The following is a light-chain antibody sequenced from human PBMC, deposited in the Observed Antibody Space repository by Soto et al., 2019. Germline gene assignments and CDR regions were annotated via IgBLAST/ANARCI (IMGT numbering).Light chain of an antibody. CDR1: SGHSAYT. V-gene: IGLV4-60*03. Sequence: QAVVTQSSSASASLGSSVKLTCTLSSGHSAYTIAWHQQQAGKAPRFLMKVEGSGKYKKGSGVPDRFSGSSSGADRYLTISTLQSEDEADYYCATWDTYTRVFGGGTQLTVL. CDR2: VEGSGKY. J-gene: IGLJ3*02. CDR3: ATWDTYTRV.